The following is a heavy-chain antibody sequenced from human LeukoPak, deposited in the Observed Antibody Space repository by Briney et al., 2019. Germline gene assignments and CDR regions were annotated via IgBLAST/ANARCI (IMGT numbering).Heavy chain of an antibody. D-gene: IGHD2-2*01. CDR1: GYTFTGYY. V-gene: IGHV1-2*02. Sequence: ASVKVSCTASGYTFTGYYMHWVRQAPGQGLEWMGWINPNSGGTNYAQKFQGRVTMTRDTSISTAYMELSRLRSDDTAVYYCARVRCSSTSCYLNWFDPWGQGTLVTVSS. CDR3: ARVRCSSTSCYLNWFDP. CDR2: INPNSGGT. J-gene: IGHJ5*02.